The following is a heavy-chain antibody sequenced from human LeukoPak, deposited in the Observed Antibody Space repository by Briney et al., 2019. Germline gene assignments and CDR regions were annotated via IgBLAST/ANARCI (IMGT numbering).Heavy chain of an antibody. V-gene: IGHV1-3*01. CDR1: GYTFTTYA. CDR2: INGGNGNR. CDR3: AREGGYMARGVQNRFNWFDP. D-gene: IGHD3-10*01. Sequence: ASVKVSCKASGYTFTTYAMHWVRQAPGQRPEWMGWINGGNGNRKYSQKFQGRVTITRDTSASTAYMELSSLKSEDTAVYYCAREGGYMARGVQNRFNWFDPWGQGTLVTVS. J-gene: IGHJ5*02.